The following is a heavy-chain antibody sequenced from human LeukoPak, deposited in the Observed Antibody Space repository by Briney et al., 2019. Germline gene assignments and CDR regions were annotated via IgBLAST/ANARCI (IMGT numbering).Heavy chain of an antibody. J-gene: IGHJ4*02. CDR3: ARDRAWNYFDY. Sequence: GGSLRLSCAPSGFTFSRHGMHWVRQAPGKGLEWVAIISNDGSRKYYAHSVEGRFTISRDNSKNTLYLQMDSLRAEDTAVFYCARDRAWNYFDYWGQGTLVTVSS. CDR1: GFTFSRHG. V-gene: IGHV3-30*03. D-gene: IGHD3-3*01. CDR2: ISNDGSRK.